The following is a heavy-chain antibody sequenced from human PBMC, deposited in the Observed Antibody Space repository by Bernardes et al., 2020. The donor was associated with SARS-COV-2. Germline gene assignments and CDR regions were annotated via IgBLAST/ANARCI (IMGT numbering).Heavy chain of an antibody. J-gene: IGHJ4*02. Sequence: SESLSLTCTVSGGSISSGGYYWSWIRQHPGKGMEWIGYIFYSGSTHYNPSLKSRVTISVDTSKNQFSLKLSSVTAADTAMYYCARGNQRSSTSCYLDYWGQGTLVTVSS. V-gene: IGHV4-31*03. CDR1: GGSISSGGYY. CDR3: ARGNQRSSTSCYLDY. D-gene: IGHD2-2*01. CDR2: IFYSGST.